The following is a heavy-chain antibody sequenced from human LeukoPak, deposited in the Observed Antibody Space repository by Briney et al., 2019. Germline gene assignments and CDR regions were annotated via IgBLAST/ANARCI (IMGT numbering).Heavy chain of an antibody. D-gene: IGHD1-26*01. Sequence: GGSLRLSCAASGFTFSDYYMSWIRRAPGKGLEWVSYTSSSGSTIYYADSVKGRFTISRDNAKNSLYLQMNSLRAEDTAVYYCASPRYSGSYRIDYWGQGTLVTVSS. CDR2: TSSSGSTI. CDR1: GFTFSDYY. CDR3: ASPRYSGSYRIDY. J-gene: IGHJ4*02. V-gene: IGHV3-11*01.